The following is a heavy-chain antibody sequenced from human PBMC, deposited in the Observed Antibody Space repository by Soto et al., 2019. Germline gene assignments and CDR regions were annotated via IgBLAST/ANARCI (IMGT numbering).Heavy chain of an antibody. J-gene: IGHJ1*01. CDR2: TSYDGSDK. CDR3: ARGGPTGGLDV. CDR1: GFTFRSYV. D-gene: IGHD3-16*01. Sequence: QVQLVESGGGVVQPGTSLRVSCVGSGFTFRSYVIHWVRQAPGKGLEWVALTSYDGSDKYYGDSVRGRFTISRDNSRNTVDLQIDSLRLEDTALYYCARGGPTGGLDVWGQGTLVSVSS. V-gene: IGHV3-30*19.